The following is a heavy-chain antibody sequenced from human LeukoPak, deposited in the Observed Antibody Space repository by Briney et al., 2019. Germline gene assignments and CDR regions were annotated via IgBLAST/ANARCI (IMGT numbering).Heavy chain of an antibody. J-gene: IGHJ4*02. Sequence: SETLSLTCTVSGGSVSSGSYYWSWIRQPPGKGLEWIGYIYYSGSTNYNPSLESRVTISVDTSKNQFSLKLSSVTAADTAVYYCATNPFAMVTSYWGQGTLVTVSS. CDR3: ATNPFAMVTSY. V-gene: IGHV4-61*01. CDR1: GGSVSSGSYY. CDR2: IYYSGST. D-gene: IGHD5-18*01.